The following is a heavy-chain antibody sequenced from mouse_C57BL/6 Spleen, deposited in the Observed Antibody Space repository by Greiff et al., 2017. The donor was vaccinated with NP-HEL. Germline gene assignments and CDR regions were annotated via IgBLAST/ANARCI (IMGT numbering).Heavy chain of an antibody. Sequence: EVQLQQSGPELVKPGASVKISCKASGYSFTGYYMNWVKQSPEKSLEWIGEINPSTGGTTYNQKFKAKATLTVDKSSSTAYMQLKSLTSEDSAVYYCARDGSSDWYFDVWGTGTTVTVSS. J-gene: IGHJ1*03. CDR2: INPSTGGT. CDR1: GYSFTGYY. D-gene: IGHD1-1*01. CDR3: ARDGSSDWYFDV. V-gene: IGHV1-42*01.